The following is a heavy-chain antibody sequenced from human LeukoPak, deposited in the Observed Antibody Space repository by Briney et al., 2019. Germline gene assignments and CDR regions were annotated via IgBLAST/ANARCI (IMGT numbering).Heavy chain of an antibody. J-gene: IGHJ4*02. CDR2: IWYDGSNE. CDR1: GFIFSNHD. Sequence: GRSLRLSCVTSGFIFSNHDMHWVRQAPGKGLEWLAVIWYDGSNENYADSVKGRFTISRDNSKNTLYLQMNSLRAEDTAVYYCARAVPGYSSGWHFDYWGQGTLVTVSS. D-gene: IGHD6-19*01. CDR3: ARAVPGYSSGWHFDY. V-gene: IGHV3-33*01.